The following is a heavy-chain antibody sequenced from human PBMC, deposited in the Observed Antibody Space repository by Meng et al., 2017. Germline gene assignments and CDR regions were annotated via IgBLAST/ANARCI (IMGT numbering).Heavy chain of an antibody. V-gene: IGHV5-51*01. Sequence: GGSLRLSCKGSGYSFTSYWIGWVRQMPGKGLEWMGIIYPGDSATRYSPSFQGQVTISADKSISTAYLQWSSLKASYTAMYYCAGILWFGEYPQYDWGQGTLVTVSS. D-gene: IGHD3-10*01. CDR3: AGILWFGEYPQYD. CDR1: GYSFTSYW. J-gene: IGHJ4*02. CDR2: IYPGDSAT.